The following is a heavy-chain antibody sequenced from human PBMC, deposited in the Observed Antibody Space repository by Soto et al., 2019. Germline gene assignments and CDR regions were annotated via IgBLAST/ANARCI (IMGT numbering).Heavy chain of an antibody. CDR3: ARVAVAGTRVDY. V-gene: IGHV4-39*07. Sequence: SETLSLTCTVSGGSISSSSYYWGWIRQPPGKGLEWIGSIYYSGSTYYNLSLKSRVTISVDKSKNQFSLKLSSVTAADTAVYYCARVAVAGTRVDYWGQGTLVTVSS. CDR2: IYYSGST. CDR1: GGSISSSSYY. D-gene: IGHD6-19*01. J-gene: IGHJ4*02.